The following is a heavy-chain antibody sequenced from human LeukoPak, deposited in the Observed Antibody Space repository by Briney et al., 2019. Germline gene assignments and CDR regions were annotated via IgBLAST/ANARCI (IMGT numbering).Heavy chain of an antibody. Sequence: PGGSLRLSCAASGFTFSSYWMSWVRQAPGKGLEWVANIKQDGSEKYYVDSVKGRFTISRDNAKNSLYLQMNSLRAEDTAVYYCARDPRDGYNPNIANAFDIWGQGTMVTVSS. CDR1: GFTFSSYW. CDR2: IKQDGSEK. V-gene: IGHV3-7*01. J-gene: IGHJ3*02. CDR3: ARDPRDGYNPNIANAFDI. D-gene: IGHD5-24*01.